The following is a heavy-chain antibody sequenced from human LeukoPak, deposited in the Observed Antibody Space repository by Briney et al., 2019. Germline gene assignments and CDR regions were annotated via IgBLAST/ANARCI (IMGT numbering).Heavy chain of an antibody. J-gene: IGHJ4*02. CDR2: ITDSGGST. CDR3: AKDRGNYYDSSGYLS. Sequence: GSLRLSCAASGFTFSSYAMSWVRQAPGKGLEWVSGITDSGGSTYNAGSVKGRFTISRDNSKNTLYLQMNSLRAEDTAIYYCAKDRGNYYDSSGYLSWGQGTLVTVSS. D-gene: IGHD3-22*01. CDR1: GFTFSSYA. V-gene: IGHV3-23*01.